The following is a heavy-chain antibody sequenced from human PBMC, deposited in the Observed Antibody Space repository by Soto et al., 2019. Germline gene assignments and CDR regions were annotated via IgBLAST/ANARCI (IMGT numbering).Heavy chain of an antibody. CDR2: IYTRGST. CDR1: GFSVNNNY. CDR3: AKDRFSVAVADYNWFDP. V-gene: IGHV3-53*01. J-gene: IGHJ5*02. Sequence: GGSLRLSCAASGFSVNNNYMTWVRQTPGRRPEWVAVIYTRGSTHYADFATGRFTFSRDNSKNTLYLQMNSLRPEDTAVYYCAKDRFSVAVADYNWFDPWGQGTLVTVSS. D-gene: IGHD6-19*01.